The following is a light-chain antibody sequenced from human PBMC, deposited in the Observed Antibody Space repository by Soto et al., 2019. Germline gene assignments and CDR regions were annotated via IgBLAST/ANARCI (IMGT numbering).Light chain of an antibody. CDR3: QQRHNLPHT. J-gene: IGKJ3*01. V-gene: IGKV1-33*01. CDR2: DAS. CDR1: QDVRKY. Sequence: DIQMTQSPSSLSASVGDRVTITCQASQDVRKYLSWYQQKARKAPKLLIYDASNLETGVPSRFSGSGSGTDFTFTISSLQPEDIATYHCQQRHNLPHTFGPGTKVDI.